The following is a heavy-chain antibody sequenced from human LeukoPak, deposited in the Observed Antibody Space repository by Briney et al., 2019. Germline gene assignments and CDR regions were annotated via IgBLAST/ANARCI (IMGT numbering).Heavy chain of an antibody. J-gene: IGHJ4*02. D-gene: IGHD1-14*01. CDR1: EYSFSNYW. CDR2: IYPGDSDT. V-gene: IGHV5-51*01. Sequence: GESLKISCKGSEYSFSNYWIAWVRQMPGKGLEWMGIIYPGDSDTRYSPSFQGQVTISADKSISTAYLQWSSLKASDTAMYYCARTRPDDYFDYWGQGTLVTVSS. CDR3: ARTRPDDYFDY.